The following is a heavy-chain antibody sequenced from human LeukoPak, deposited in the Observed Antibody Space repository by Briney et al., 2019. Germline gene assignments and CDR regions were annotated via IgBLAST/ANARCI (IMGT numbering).Heavy chain of an antibody. V-gene: IGHV1-2*02. CDR3: ARRYGSGSLDY. CDR2: INPNSGGT. Sequence: ASVKVSCKASGYTFTSYYMHWVRQAPGQGLEWMGWINPNSGGTNYAQKFQGRVTMTRDTSISTAYMELSRPRSDDTAVYYCARRYGSGSLDYWGQGTLVTVSS. CDR1: GYTFTSYY. J-gene: IGHJ4*02. D-gene: IGHD3-10*01.